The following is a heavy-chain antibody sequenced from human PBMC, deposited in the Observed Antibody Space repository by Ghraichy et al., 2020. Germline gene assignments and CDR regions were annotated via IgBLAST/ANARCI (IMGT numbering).Heavy chain of an antibody. Sequence: TLSLTCTVSGGSISSSNDYWGWIRQPPGKGLEWIGRIYYSGSTNYNPSLKSRVTISVDTSKNQFSLKLSSVTAADTAVYYCALYSSSAGWFDPWGQGILVTVSS. V-gene: IGHV4-39*07. CDR1: GGSISSSNDY. CDR3: ALYSSSAGWFDP. CDR2: IYYSGST. J-gene: IGHJ5*02. D-gene: IGHD3-22*01.